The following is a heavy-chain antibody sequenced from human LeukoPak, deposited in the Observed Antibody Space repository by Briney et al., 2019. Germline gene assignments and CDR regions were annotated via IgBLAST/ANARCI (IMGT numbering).Heavy chain of an antibody. V-gene: IGHV1-2*02. CDR1: GYTFTIYY. CDR2: INPNSGAT. Sequence: ASVTVSFKASGYTFTIYYMHWVRQAPGQGLEWMGWINPNSGATSYAQRFQGRVTMTRDTSISTAYTELSGLTSDDTAVYYCARNPPYCTSTSCYNDYWGQGTLVTVSS. D-gene: IGHD2-2*02. J-gene: IGHJ4*02. CDR3: ARNPPYCTSTSCYNDY.